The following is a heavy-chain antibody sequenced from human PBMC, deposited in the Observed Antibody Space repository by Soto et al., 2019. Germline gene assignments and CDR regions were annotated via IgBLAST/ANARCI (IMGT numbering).Heavy chain of an antibody. CDR1: GFTFSSYG. V-gene: IGHV3-30*18. CDR3: AKVSSLLRITMIDKLDY. J-gene: IGHJ4*02. Sequence: GGSLRLSCAASGFTFSSYGMHWVRQAPGKGLEWVAVISYDGSNKYYADSVKGRFTISRDNSKNTLYLQMNSLRAEDTAVYYCAKVSSLLRITMIDKLDYWGQGTLVTVSS. D-gene: IGHD3-22*01. CDR2: ISYDGSNK.